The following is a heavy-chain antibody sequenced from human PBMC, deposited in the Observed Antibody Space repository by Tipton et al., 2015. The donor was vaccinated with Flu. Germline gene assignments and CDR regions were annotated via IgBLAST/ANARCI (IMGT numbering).Heavy chain of an antibody. Sequence: TLSLTCTVSGGPISSGSYYWSWIRQPAGKGLEWIGRIYTSGSTNYNPSLKSRVTISVDTSKNQFSLKLSSVTAADTAVYYCARDYGGHIYYWGQGTLFTVSS. J-gene: IGHJ4*02. CDR2: IYTSGST. CDR3: ARDYGGHIYY. V-gene: IGHV4-61*02. CDR1: GGPISSGSYY. D-gene: IGHD2-21*01.